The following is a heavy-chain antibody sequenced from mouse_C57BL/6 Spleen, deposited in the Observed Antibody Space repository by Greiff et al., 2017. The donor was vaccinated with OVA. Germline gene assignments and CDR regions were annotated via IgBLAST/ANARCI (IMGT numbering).Heavy chain of an antibody. CDR2: ISGGGGNT. V-gene: IGHV5-9*01. D-gene: IGHD4-1*01. Sequence: EVKLMESGGGLVKPGGSLKLSCAASGFTFSSYTMSWVRQTPEKRLEWVATISGGGGNTYYPDSVKGRFTISRDNAKNTLYLQMSSLRSEDTALYYCARQTGTDWYFDVWGTGTTVTVSS. J-gene: IGHJ1*03. CDR3: ARQTGTDWYFDV. CDR1: GFTFSSYT.